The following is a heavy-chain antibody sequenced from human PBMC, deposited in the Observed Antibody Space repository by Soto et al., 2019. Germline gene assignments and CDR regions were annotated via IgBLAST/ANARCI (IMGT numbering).Heavy chain of an antibody. V-gene: IGHV5-51*01. CDR1: GDSFTSYW. J-gene: IGHJ3*02. CDR2: IYPGDSDT. Sequence: GGSLKISCNGSGDSFTSYWIGWVCQMPWKGLEGLWIIYPGDSDTRYSPSFQGQVTISADKSISTTYLQWGFLKASDTAMYYCARVRGVYGDYVLSDAFDIWGQGTMVTVSS. D-gene: IGHD4-17*01. CDR3: ARVRGVYGDYVLSDAFDI.